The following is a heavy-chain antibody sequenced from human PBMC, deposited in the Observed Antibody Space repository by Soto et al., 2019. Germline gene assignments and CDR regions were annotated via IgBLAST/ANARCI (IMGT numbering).Heavy chain of an antibody. Sequence: PGGSLRLSXAASGITFNNYALSWVRQAPGKGLEWVSVISGSGDSTYYADSVKGRFTIPRDNYKNTLYLQMNSLRAEDTAVYYCARRSSSWYFDYWGQGTLVTVSS. CDR1: GITFNNYA. CDR3: ARRSSSWYFDY. CDR2: ISGSGDST. D-gene: IGHD6-13*01. V-gene: IGHV3-23*01. J-gene: IGHJ4*02.